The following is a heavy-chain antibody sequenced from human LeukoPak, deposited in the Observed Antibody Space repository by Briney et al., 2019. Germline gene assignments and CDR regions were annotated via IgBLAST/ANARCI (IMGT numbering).Heavy chain of an antibody. Sequence: GGSLRLSCAASGFTFSSYAMSWVRQAPGKGLEWVSPISGSGGSTYYADSVKGRFTISRDNPKNTLYLQMNSLRAEDTAVYYCAKDVVVVVAATLDYWGQGTLVTVSS. J-gene: IGHJ4*02. V-gene: IGHV3-23*01. D-gene: IGHD2-15*01. CDR2: ISGSGGST. CDR1: GFTFSSYA. CDR3: AKDVVVVVAATLDY.